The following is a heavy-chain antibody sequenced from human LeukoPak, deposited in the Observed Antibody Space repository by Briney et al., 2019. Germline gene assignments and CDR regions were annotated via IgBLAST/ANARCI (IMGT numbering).Heavy chain of an antibody. CDR1: GGSFSGYY. CDR3: ARGYYFDY. CDR2: INHSGST. V-gene: IGHV4-34*01. J-gene: IGHJ4*02. Sequence: SSETLPLTCAVYGGSFSGYYWSWIRQPPGKGLGWIGEINHSGSTNYNPSLKSRVTISVDTSKNQFSLKLSSVTAADTAVYYCARGYYFDYWGQGTLVTVSS.